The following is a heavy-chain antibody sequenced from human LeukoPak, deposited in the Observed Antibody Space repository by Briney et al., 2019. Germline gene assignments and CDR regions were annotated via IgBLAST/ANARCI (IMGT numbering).Heavy chain of an antibody. J-gene: IGHJ4*02. V-gene: IGHV5-51*01. CDR2: IYPGDSDT. CDR3: ARLHDLSGYRTPLNY. CDR1: GYSFTSYW. Sequence: GESLKISCKGSGYSFTSYWIGWVRQMPGKGLEWMGIIYPGDSDTRYSPSFQGQVTISADKSISTAYLQWSSLKASDTAMYYCARLHDLSGYRTPLNYWGQGTLVTVSS. D-gene: IGHD5-12*01.